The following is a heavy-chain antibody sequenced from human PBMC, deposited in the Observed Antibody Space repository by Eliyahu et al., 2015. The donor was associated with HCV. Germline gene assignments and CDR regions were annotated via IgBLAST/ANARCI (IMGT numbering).Heavy chain of an antibody. Sequence: QVQLQESGPGLVKPSQTLSLTCTVSGDSXSSGGXYWNWIRQLPGKGLEWIGFINYSGNTYHNPSLTSRVTISVDTSKNQFSLKLSSVTAADTAIYYCARGGYFDSWGQGTLVTVSS. CDR1: GDSXSSGGXY. V-gene: IGHV4-31*03. CDR3: ARGGYFDS. J-gene: IGHJ4*02. CDR2: INYSGNT.